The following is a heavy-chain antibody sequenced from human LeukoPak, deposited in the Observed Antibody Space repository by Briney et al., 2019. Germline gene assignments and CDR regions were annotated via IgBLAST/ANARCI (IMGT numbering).Heavy chain of an antibody. Sequence: GGSLRLSCAASGFTFSSYAMSWVRQAPGKGLEWVSGFSVSSGSAYYADSVKGRFTISRDNSKNTFYLQMNSLRAGDTAVYYCARAVPMARGVNYYDYWGQGTLVTASS. V-gene: IGHV3-23*01. CDR1: GFTFSSYA. J-gene: IGHJ4*02. CDR3: ARAVPMARGVNYYDY. D-gene: IGHD3-10*01. CDR2: FSVSSGSA.